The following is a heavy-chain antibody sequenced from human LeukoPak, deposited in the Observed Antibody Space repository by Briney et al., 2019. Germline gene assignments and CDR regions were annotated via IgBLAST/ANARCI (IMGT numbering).Heavy chain of an antibody. CDR1: GYTFTSYG. CDR2: ISAYNGNT. Sequence: GASVKVSCKASGYTFTSYGISWVRQAPGQGLEWMGWISAYNGNTNYAQKLQGRVTMTTDTSTSTAYMGLRSLRSDDTAVYYCARVVAYYYDSSGPRFDYWGQGTLVTVSS. V-gene: IGHV1-18*01. D-gene: IGHD3-22*01. CDR3: ARVVAYYYDSSGPRFDY. J-gene: IGHJ4*02.